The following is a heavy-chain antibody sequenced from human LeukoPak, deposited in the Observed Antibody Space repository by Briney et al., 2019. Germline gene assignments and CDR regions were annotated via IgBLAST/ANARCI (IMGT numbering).Heavy chain of an antibody. CDR3: ARSRITMVRGVIPGDYYYYYGMDV. V-gene: IGHV1-69*01. Sequence: SVKVSCKASGGTFSSYAISWVRQAPGQGLEWVGGIIPIFGTANYAQKFQGRVTITADESTSTAYMELSSLRSEDTAVYYCARSRITMVRGVIPGDYYYYYGMDVWGKGTTLTVSS. CDR1: GGTFSSYA. D-gene: IGHD3-10*01. CDR2: IIPIFGTA. J-gene: IGHJ6*04.